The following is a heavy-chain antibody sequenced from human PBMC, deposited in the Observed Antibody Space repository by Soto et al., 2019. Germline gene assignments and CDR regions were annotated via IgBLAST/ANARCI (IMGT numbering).Heavy chain of an antibody. J-gene: IGHJ6*02. D-gene: IGHD6-6*01. CDR3: ARAKSSSPNYYYYGMDV. CDR2: IIPIFGTA. Sequence: QVQLVQSGAEVKKPGSSVKVSCKASGGTFSSYAISWVRQAPGQGLEWMGGIIPIFGTANYAQKFQGRVTITADESTGTAYMELSSLRSEDTAVYYCARAKSSSPNYYYYGMDVWGQGTTVTVSS. V-gene: IGHV1-69*12. CDR1: GGTFSSYA.